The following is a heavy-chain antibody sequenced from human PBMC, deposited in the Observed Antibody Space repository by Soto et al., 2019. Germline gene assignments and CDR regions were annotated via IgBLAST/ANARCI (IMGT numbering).Heavy chain of an antibody. J-gene: IGHJ4*02. CDR1: GGTFSSYT. Sequence: QVQLVQSGAEVKKPGSSVKVSCKASGGTFSSYTISWVRQAPGQGLEWMGRIIPILGIANYAQKFQGRVTSTAEKSTSTAYMELSSLRSEDTAVYYCAREEYYYGSGALFDYWCQRTLVAVSS. D-gene: IGHD3-10*01. CDR2: IIPILGIA. CDR3: AREEYYYGSGALFDY. V-gene: IGHV1-69*08.